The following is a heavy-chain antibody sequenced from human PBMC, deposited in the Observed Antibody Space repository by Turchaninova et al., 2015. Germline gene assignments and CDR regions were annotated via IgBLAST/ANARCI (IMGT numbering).Heavy chain of an antibody. CDR3: APCRADYGDCIFDH. CDR1: GFTLSSYA. D-gene: IGHD4/OR15-4a*01. J-gene: IGHJ4*02. CDR2: ISGSGHTT. Sequence: EVQLVDSGGGLVQPGGSLRLSCAASGFTLSSYAVTWVRQAPGKGLEWISGISGSGHTTFYAESVGGRFTISRDNSKNTLYLPMNSLRAEDTAVYYCAPCRADYGDCIFDHWGQGTLVTVSS. V-gene: IGHV3-23*04.